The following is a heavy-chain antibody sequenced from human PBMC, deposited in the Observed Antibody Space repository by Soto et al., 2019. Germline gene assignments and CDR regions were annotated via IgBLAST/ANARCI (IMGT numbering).Heavy chain of an antibody. D-gene: IGHD1-20*01. J-gene: IGHJ4*02. CDR3: MKDADTSRITGFDS. CDR1: GFSFSTYG. CDR2: ISYDGGDK. Sequence: GGSLRLSCAASGFSFSTYGIHWVRQAPVKGLEWVTFISYDGGDKYYAGSVEGRFSISRDNSRDTVYLQMSSLRPEDTAVYYCMKDADTSRITGFDSWGQGTLVTVSS. V-gene: IGHV3-30*18.